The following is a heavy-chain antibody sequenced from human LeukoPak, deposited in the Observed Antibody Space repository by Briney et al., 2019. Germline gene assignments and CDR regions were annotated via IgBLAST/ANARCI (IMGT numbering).Heavy chain of an antibody. V-gene: IGHV6-1*01. CDR2: TYYTSKWYS. Sequence: TSQTLSLTCAISGDTVSSNSATWNWIRQSPSRGLEWLGRTYYTSKWYSDYAVSVKSRITINPDTSKNQFSLQLNSVTPEDTAVYYCARIGHPWRIEDAFDIWGQGTMVTVSS. CDR1: GDTVSSNSAT. D-gene: IGHD1-1*01. J-gene: IGHJ3*02. CDR3: ARIGHPWRIEDAFDI.